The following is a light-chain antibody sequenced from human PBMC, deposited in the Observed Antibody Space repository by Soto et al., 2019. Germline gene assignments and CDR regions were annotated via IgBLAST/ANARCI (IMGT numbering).Light chain of an antibody. Sequence: EIVMTQSPATLSVSPGERATLSCRASQSVNSKLAWYQQKPGQAPRLLIYGASTRATGIPARCRGGGSGTEFTLSIRSLQSEDFAVYYCQQYHDWHRTFGQGTKVEIK. V-gene: IGKV3-15*01. CDR3: QQYHDWHRT. CDR2: GAS. CDR1: QSVNSK. J-gene: IGKJ1*01.